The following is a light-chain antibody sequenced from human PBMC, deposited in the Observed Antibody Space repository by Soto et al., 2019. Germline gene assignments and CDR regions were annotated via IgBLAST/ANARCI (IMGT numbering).Light chain of an antibody. V-gene: IGKV3-11*01. J-gene: IGKJ5*01. CDR1: ETVSSY. CDR2: DAS. Sequence: DIVLTQSPVTLSLSPGDRATLSCRASETVSSYLLWYQQKPGQDPRLVIYDASKRATGIPARFSGSGSETDFTLTISSLEPEDVGVYYCLHRMNWPLTCGQGTRREIK. CDR3: LHRMNWPLT.